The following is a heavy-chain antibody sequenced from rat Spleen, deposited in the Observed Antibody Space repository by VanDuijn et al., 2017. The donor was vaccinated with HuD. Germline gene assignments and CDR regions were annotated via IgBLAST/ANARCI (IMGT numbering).Heavy chain of an antibody. CDR1: GFTFNNYW. D-gene: IGHD1-6*01. CDR2: ITNTGGST. V-gene: IGHV5-31*01. J-gene: IGHJ4*01. Sequence: EVQLVESGGGLVQPGRSLKLSCVASGFTFNNYWMTWIRQAPGKGLEWVASITNTGGSTYYPDSVKGRFTISRDNAKSTLYLQMNSLRSEDTATYYCTRARYVYSGYVMDAWGQGASVTVSS. CDR3: TRARYVYSGYVMDA.